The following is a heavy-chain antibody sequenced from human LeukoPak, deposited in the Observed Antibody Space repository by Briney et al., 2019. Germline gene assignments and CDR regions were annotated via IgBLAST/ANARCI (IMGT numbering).Heavy chain of an antibody. CDR1: GFTFSCYA. J-gene: IGHJ6*02. D-gene: IGHD2-15*01. CDR3: ARTPEDIVVVVAAEYYYGMDV. V-gene: IGHV3-30-3*01. CDR2: LSYDGSNK. Sequence: GGSLRFYCAASGFTFSCYALHWVRLGPAKGLAWFALLSYDGSNKYYADSVKGRFTISRDNSKNTLYLQMNSLRAEDTAVNYCARTPEDIVVVVAAEYYYGMDVWGQGTTVTVSS.